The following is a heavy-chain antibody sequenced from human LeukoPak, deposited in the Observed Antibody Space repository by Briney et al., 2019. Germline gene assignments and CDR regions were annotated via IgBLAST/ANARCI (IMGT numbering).Heavy chain of an antibody. CDR1: GFTFSSYG. CDR3: ARGNYDILTDYGLSFFDY. Sequence: GRSLRLSCAASGFTFSSYGMHWVRQAPGKGLEWVAVIWYDGSNKYYADSVKGRFTISRDNSKNTLYLQMNSLRAEDTAVYYCARGNYDILTDYGLSFFDYWGQGTLVTVSS. D-gene: IGHD3-9*01. V-gene: IGHV3-33*01. CDR2: IWYDGSNK. J-gene: IGHJ4*02.